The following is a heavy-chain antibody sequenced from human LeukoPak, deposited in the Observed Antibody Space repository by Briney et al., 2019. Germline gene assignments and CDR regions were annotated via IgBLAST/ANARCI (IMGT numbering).Heavy chain of an antibody. V-gene: IGHV4-4*07. CDR2: IYISGST. J-gene: IGHJ5*02. D-gene: IGHD1-7*01. CDR3: ARGEFRSNWNYRYQANWFDP. CDR1: GGSISSYY. Sequence: SETLSLTCTVSGGSISSYYWSWIRQPAGKGLEWIGRIYISGSTNYNPSLKSRVTISVDKSKNQFSLKLSSVTAADTAVYYCARGEFRSNWNYRYQANWFDPWGQGTLVTVSS.